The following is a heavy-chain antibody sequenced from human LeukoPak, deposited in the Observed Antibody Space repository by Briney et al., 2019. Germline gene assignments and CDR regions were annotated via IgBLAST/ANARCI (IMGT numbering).Heavy chain of an antibody. CDR3: ARAFLRRDGYPYYYYYMDV. V-gene: IGHV1-8*01. J-gene: IGHJ6*03. D-gene: IGHD5-24*01. Sequence: ASVKVSCKASGYTFTSYDIYWVRQATGQRREWMGWMNPDSGNTCYAQKFQGRVTMTSNTSISTAYMELSSLRSEDTAVYYCARAFLRRDGYPYYYYYMDVWGKGTTVTISS. CDR1: GYTFTSYD. CDR2: MNPDSGNT.